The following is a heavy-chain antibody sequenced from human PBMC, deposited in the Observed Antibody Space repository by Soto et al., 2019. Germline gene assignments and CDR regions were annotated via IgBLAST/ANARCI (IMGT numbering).Heavy chain of an antibody. D-gene: IGHD6-19*01. CDR2: IYYSGST. CDR1: GGSISSYY. J-gene: IGHJ5*02. CDR3: ARGRIAVAGPDWFDP. V-gene: IGHV4-59*01. Sequence: TSETLSLTCTVSGGSISSYYWSWIRQPPGKGLEWIGYIYYSGSTNYNPSLKSRVTISVDTSKNQFSLKLSSVTAADTAVYYCARGRIAVAGPDWFDPWGQGTLVTVSS.